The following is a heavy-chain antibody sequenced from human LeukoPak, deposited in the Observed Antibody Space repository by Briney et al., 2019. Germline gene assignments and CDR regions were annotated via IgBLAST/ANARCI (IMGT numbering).Heavy chain of an antibody. CDR3: ARGIVVATNIVSNPYYYYYMDV. J-gene: IGHJ6*03. CDR1: GYTFIKYG. CDR2: ISAYNGNT. D-gene: IGHD5-12*01. Sequence: GASVKVSCKASGYTFIKYGISWVRQAPGQGLEWMGWISAYNGNTNYAQKLQGRVTMTTDTSTSTAYMELRCLRSDDTAVYYCARGIVVATNIVSNPYYYYYMDVWGKGTTVTVSS. V-gene: IGHV1-18*01.